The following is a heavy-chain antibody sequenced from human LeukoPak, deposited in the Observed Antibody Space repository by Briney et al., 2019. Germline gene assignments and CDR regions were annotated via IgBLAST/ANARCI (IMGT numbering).Heavy chain of an antibody. D-gene: IGHD3-9*01. CDR1: GYTFTGYY. V-gene: IGHV1-2*02. J-gene: IGHJ4*02. CDR2: INPNSGGT. CDR3: ARDHVDWSPIPGPGY. Sequence: EASVNVSCKASGYTFTGYYMHWVRQAPGQGLEWMGWINPNSGGTNYAQKFQGRVTMTRDTSISTAYMELSRLRSDDTAVYYCARDHVDWSPIPGPGYWGQGTLVTVSS.